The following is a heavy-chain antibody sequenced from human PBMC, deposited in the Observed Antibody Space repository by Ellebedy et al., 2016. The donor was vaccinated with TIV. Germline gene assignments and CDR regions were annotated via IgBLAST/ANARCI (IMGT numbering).Heavy chain of an antibody. J-gene: IGHJ4*02. CDR2: ISYDGSNK. V-gene: IGHV3-30*18. CDR1: GFTFRSYG. D-gene: IGHD1-26*01. CDR3: AKIVGPSEFYFDS. Sequence: GESLKISXAASGFTFRSYGMHWVRQAPGKGLEWVAVISYDGSNKYYADSVKGRFTISRDNSKNTLYLQMNSLRAEDTAVYYCAKIVGPSEFYFDSWGQGTLVTVSS.